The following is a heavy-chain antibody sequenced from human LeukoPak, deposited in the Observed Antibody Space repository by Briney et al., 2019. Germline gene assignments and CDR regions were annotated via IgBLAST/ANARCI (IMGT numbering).Heavy chain of an antibody. CDR2: MNPNSGNT. J-gene: IGHJ4*02. Sequence: ASVKVSCKASGYTFTSYDINWVRQATGQGLEWMGWMNPNSGNTGYAQKFQGRVTITRNTSISTAYMELSSLGSEDTAVYYCARGLDYYDSSGLRSWGQGTLVTVSS. CDR1: GYTFTSYD. D-gene: IGHD3-22*01. CDR3: ARGLDYYDSSGLRS. V-gene: IGHV1-8*03.